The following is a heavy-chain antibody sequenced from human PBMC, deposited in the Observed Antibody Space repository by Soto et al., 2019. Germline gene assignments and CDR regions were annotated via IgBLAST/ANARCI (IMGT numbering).Heavy chain of an antibody. V-gene: IGHV6-1*01. J-gene: IGHJ4*02. Sequence: PSQTLSLTCAISGDSVSSTSTAWSWIRQSPSRGLERLGRTYYRSNWYTDYAVSVKSRITISPDTSKNQFSLQLNSVTPEDTAVYYCARGSYYSGWVWGQGTLVTVSS. D-gene: IGHD6-19*01. CDR3: ARGSYYSGWV. CDR2: TYYRSNWYT. CDR1: GDSVSSTSTA.